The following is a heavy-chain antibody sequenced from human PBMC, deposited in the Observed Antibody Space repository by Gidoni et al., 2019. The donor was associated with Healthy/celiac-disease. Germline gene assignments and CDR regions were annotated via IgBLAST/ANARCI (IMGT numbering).Heavy chain of an antibody. D-gene: IGHD4-17*01. Sequence: QVQLQESGPGLVKPSETLSLTCAVSGYSISSGYYWGWIRQPPGKGLEWIGSIYHSGSTYYNPSLKSRVTISVDTSKNQFSLKLSSVTAADTAVYYCARGRGYGDYYFDYWGQGTLVTVSS. CDR1: GYSISSGYY. CDR3: ARGRGYGDYYFDY. V-gene: IGHV4-38-2*01. J-gene: IGHJ4*02. CDR2: IYHSGST.